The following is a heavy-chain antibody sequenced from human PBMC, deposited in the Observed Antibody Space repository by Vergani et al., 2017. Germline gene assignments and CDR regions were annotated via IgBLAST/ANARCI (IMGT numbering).Heavy chain of an antibody. V-gene: IGHV4-59*01. CDR2: MYHSGST. D-gene: IGHD3-10*01. CDR1: GGPMSGYY. J-gene: IGHJ5*02. Sequence: QVRLQESGPGLVKPSETLYLTCSVSGGPMSGYYWSWIRQPPGKELEWIGYMYHSGSTNYNPSLEPRVTISGDTSKNQFSLKLNSVTAADTAVYYCGRVADFYGLGSRLLDLWGQGILVAVAS. CDR3: GRVADFYGLGSRLLDL.